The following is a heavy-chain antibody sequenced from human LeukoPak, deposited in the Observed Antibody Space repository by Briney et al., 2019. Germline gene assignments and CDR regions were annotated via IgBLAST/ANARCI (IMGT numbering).Heavy chain of an antibody. J-gene: IGHJ5*02. Sequence: GASVKVSCKASGGTFSSYAISWVRQAPGQGLEWMGGIIPIFGTANYAQKFQGRVTITADKSTSTAYMELRSLRSDDTAVYYCARPIAVAGTWYWFDPWGQGTLVTVSS. CDR3: ARPIAVAGTWYWFDP. CDR2: IIPIFGTA. CDR1: GGTFSSYA. D-gene: IGHD6-19*01. V-gene: IGHV1-69*06.